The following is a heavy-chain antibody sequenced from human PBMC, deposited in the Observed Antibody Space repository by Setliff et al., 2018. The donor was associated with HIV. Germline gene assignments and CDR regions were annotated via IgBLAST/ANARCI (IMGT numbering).Heavy chain of an antibody. CDR3: ARGGDYGAFDI. V-gene: IGHV1-3*01. J-gene: IGHJ3*02. D-gene: IGHD4-17*01. Sequence: GASVKVSCKASGYTFTTYAMHWVRQAPGQRLEWMGWINAGNGDTKYSQKFQGRVTITRNTSISTAYMELSSLRSEDTAVYYCARGGDYGAFDIWGQGTMVTVSS. CDR2: INAGNGDT. CDR1: GYTFTTYA.